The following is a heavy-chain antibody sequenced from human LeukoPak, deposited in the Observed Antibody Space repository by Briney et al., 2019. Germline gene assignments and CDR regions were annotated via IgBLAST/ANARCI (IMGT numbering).Heavy chain of an antibody. CDR1: GGSISSSNW. CDR3: ARDQYYYGSGSYGLDY. D-gene: IGHD3-10*01. V-gene: IGHV4-4*02. Sequence: PSGTLSLTCAVSGGSISSSNWWSWVRQPPGKGLEWIGEIYHSGSTNYNPSLKSRVTMSVDTSKNQFSLKLSSVTAADTDVYYCARDQYYYGSGSYGLDYWGQGTLVTVSS. J-gene: IGHJ4*02. CDR2: IYHSGST.